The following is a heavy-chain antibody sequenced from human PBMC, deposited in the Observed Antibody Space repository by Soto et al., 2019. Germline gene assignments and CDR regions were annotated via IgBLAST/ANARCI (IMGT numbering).Heavy chain of an antibody. CDR2: IYYSGST. Sequence: QVQLQESGPGLVKPSETLSLTCTVSGGSVSSGSYYWSWIRQPPGKGLEWIGYIYYSGSTNYNPSLKSRVTISVDTSKNQFSLKLSSVTAADTAVYYCAREDIVATHFDYWGQGPLVTVSS. J-gene: IGHJ4*02. D-gene: IGHD5-12*01. CDR1: GGSVSSGSYY. CDR3: AREDIVATHFDY. V-gene: IGHV4-61*01.